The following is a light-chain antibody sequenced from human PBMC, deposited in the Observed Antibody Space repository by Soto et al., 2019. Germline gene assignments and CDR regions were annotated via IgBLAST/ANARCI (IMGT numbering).Light chain of an antibody. J-gene: IGLJ1*01. CDR2: SVS. Sequence: QSALTQPRSVSESPGQSVTISCTGTSSDVGGHNYVSWYQQYPGNAPKLLLSSVSKRPSGVPDRFSGSKSGNTASLTISGLQAEDEADYYCCSYAGSYTYVFGTGTKVTVL. V-gene: IGLV2-11*01. CDR3: CSYAGSYTYV. CDR1: SSDVGGHNY.